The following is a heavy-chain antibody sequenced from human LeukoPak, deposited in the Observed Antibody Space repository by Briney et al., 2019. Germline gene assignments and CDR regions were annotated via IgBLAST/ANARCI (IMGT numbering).Heavy chain of an antibody. CDR3: TTCGGDCFFNY. V-gene: IGHV3-15*01. Sequence: GGSLRLSCAASGFTFSNAWMNWVRQTPGKGLEWVARIKSKPAGETTTYAAPVKGRFTISRDDSRNTLYLQMNSLKTEDTAVYYCTTCGGDCFFNYWGQGTLVTVSS. CDR1: GFTFSNAW. CDR2: IKSKPAGETT. D-gene: IGHD2-21*02. J-gene: IGHJ4*02.